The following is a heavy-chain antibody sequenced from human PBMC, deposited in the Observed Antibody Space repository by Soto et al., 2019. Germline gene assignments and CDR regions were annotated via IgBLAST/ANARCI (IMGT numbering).Heavy chain of an antibody. Sequence: PSETLSLTCAVSGYSISSGYYWGWIRQPPGKGLEWIGSIYHSGSTYYNPSLKSRVTISVDTSKNQFSLKLSSVTAADTAVYYCARDKSWNYAVDYFDYWGQGTLVTVSS. V-gene: IGHV4-38-2*02. CDR1: GYSISSGYY. D-gene: IGHD1-7*01. CDR2: IYHSGST. CDR3: ARDKSWNYAVDYFDY. J-gene: IGHJ4*02.